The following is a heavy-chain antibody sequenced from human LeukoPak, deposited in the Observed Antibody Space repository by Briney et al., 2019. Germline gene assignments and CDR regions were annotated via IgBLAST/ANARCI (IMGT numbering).Heavy chain of an antibody. CDR1: GFTFSSYA. Sequence: PGGSLRLSCAASGFTFSSYAMSWVRQAPGKGLEWVSAISGSGGSTYYADSVKGRFTISRDNSKNTLYLQMNSLRAEDTAVYYCAKDALLQLWLQPSRTAFDIWGQGTMVTVSS. CDR3: AKDALLQLWLQPSRTAFDI. D-gene: IGHD5-18*01. J-gene: IGHJ3*02. CDR2: ISGSGGST. V-gene: IGHV3-23*01.